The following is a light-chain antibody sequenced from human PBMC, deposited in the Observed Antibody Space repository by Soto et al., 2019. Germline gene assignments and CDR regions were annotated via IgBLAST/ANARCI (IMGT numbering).Light chain of an antibody. J-gene: IGKJ1*01. Sequence: DLQMTQSPSSLSASVVDRVTITCRASQSISSYLNWYQPTPXKAPKLXXYAASSLQSGVPSRFSGSGSGTDFTLTISSLQPADFATYDCQQSYSPFWTFGQGTKV. CDR3: QQSYSPFWT. V-gene: IGKV1-39*01. CDR2: AAS. CDR1: QSISSY.